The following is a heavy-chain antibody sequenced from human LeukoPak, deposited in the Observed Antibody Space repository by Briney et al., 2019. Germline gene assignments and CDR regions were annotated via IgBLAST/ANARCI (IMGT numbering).Heavy chain of an antibody. D-gene: IGHD3-16*01. J-gene: IGHJ1*01. Sequence: GASVKVSCKASGYTFTGYYMHWVRQAPGQGLEWMGFIDPNNGGTNYAQKFQGRVTLTRDTSISTAYMEPSSLRSDDTAVYHCATDEGGWGQGTLVTVSS. CDR2: IDPNNGGT. V-gene: IGHV1-2*02. CDR3: ATDEGG. CDR1: GYTFTGYY.